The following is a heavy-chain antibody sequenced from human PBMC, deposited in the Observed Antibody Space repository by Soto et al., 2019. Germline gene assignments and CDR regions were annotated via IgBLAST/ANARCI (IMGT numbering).Heavy chain of an antibody. CDR3: ARRPQYYYGGSGYVDY. D-gene: IGHD3-22*01. CDR2: INHGGST. CDR1: GGSFSGYY. V-gene: IGHV4-34*01. Sequence: SETLSLTCAVYGGSFSGYYWSWIRQPPGKGLEWIGEINHGGSTNYNPSLKSRVTMSLDTSKNQFSLKLTSVTAADTSVYYCARRPQYYYGGSGYVDYCGRGTLAAGSS. J-gene: IGHJ4*01.